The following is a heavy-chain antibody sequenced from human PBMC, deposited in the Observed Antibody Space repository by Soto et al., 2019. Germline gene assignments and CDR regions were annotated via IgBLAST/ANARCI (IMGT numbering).Heavy chain of an antibody. D-gene: IGHD7-27*01. CDR2: INAGYGNT. J-gene: IGHJ4*02. Sequence: ASVKVSCKASGYTFSSYAMHWVRQAPGQRLEWMGWINAGYGNTKSSQKFQDRVTISRDTSASTAYMELTSLRSEDTAVYYCARDTGDGTFDCWGQGTLATFSS. V-gene: IGHV1-3*01. CDR1: GYTFSSYA. CDR3: ARDTGDGTFDC.